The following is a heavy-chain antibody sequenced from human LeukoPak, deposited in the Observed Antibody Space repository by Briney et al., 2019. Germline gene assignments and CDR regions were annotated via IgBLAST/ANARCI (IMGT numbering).Heavy chain of an antibody. J-gene: IGHJ6*02. CDR2: IIPTLGIA. CDR1: GGTFSSYA. Sequence: ASVKVSCKASGGTFSSYATSWVRQAPGQGLEWMGRIIPTLGIANYAQKFQGRVTITADKSTSTAYMELSSLRSEDTAVYYCARSLGHSYSSGYHDYYYYGMDVWGQGTTVTVSS. V-gene: IGHV1-69*04. CDR3: ARSLGHSYSSGYHDYYYYGMDV. D-gene: IGHD3-22*01.